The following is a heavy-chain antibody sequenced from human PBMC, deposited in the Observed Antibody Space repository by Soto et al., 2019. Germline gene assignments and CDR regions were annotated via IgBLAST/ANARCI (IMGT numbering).Heavy chain of an antibody. J-gene: IGHJ4*02. Sequence: QVQLVESGGGVVQPGRSLRLSCAASGFTFSSFAMHWVRQAPGKGLEWVAVISYDESNKYYADSVKGRFTISRDNSKNTVYVQMNRLRAEDTAVYYCARAYPQVGSNYCDYWGQGTLVTISS. CDR3: ARAYPQVGSNYCDY. CDR1: GFTFSSFA. D-gene: IGHD1-26*01. CDR2: ISYDESNK. V-gene: IGHV3-30-3*01.